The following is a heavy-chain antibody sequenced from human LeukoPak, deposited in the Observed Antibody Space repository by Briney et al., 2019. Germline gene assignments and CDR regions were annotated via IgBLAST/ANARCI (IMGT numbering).Heavy chain of an antibody. J-gene: IGHJ5*02. CDR3: ARGYYGSEGGNWFDP. D-gene: IGHD3-10*01. CDR2: IYTSGST. V-gene: IGHV4-61*02. CDR1: GGSISSGSYY. Sequence: SETLSLTCTVSGGSISSGSYYWSWLRQPAGKGLEWIGRIYTSGSTNYNPSLKSRVTISVDTSKNQFSLKLSSVTAADTAVYYCARGYYGSEGGNWFDPWGQGTLVTVSS.